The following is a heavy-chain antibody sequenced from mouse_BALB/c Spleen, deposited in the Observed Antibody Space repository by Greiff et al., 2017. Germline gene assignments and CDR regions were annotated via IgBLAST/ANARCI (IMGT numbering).Heavy chain of an antibody. D-gene: IGHD3-2*02. J-gene: IGHJ4*01. CDR2: IWSGGST. CDR3: ARKGRLRRGFAMDY. CDR1: GFSLTSYG. V-gene: IGHV2-2*02. Sequence: VKLMESGPGLVQPSQSLSITCTVSGFSLTSYGVHWVRQSPGKGLEWLGVIWSGGSTDYNAAFISRLSISKDNSKSQVFFKMNSLQANDTAIYYCARKGRLRRGFAMDYWGQGTSVTVSS.